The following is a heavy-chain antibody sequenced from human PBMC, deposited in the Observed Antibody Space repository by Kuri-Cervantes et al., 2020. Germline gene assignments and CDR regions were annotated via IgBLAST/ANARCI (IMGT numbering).Heavy chain of an antibody. CDR3: ARDANDILNDY. D-gene: IGHD3-9*01. J-gene: IGHJ4*02. Sequence: GESLKISCAASGFTFSSYWMRWVRQAPGKGLEWAANIKQDGSEKYYVDSVKGRFTISRDNAKNSLYLQMSSLRAEDTAVYYCARDANDILNDYWGQGTLVTVSS. V-gene: IGHV3-7*01. CDR1: GFTFSSYW. CDR2: IKQDGSEK.